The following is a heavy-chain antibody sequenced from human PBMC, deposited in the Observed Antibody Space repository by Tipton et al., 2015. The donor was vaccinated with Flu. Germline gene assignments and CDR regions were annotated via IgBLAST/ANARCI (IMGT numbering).Heavy chain of an antibody. CDR2: IYYSGNT. J-gene: IGHJ2*01. D-gene: IGHD1-26*01. CDR3: ATWTYLDHTLDL. Sequence: TLSLTCDVSGGSITTSFYYWAWIRQPPGKGLEWRGSIYYSGNTYYNPSHKSRVSISVYTSKSKFSLNVIAVAAADTAVYYCATWTYLDHTLDLWGRGTLVIVSS. CDR1: GGSITTSFYY. V-gene: IGHV4-39*07.